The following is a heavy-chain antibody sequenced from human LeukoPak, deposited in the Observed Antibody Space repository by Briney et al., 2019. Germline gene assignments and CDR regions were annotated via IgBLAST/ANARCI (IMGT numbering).Heavy chain of an antibody. J-gene: IGHJ4*02. D-gene: IGHD2/OR15-2a*01. Sequence: SSETLSLTCTVSGGSISSYYWSWIRQPPGKRLEWIAYISDIGSINYNPSLKSRVTISLETSKNQFSLKLSSVTAADTAVYYCAGHHPRNTVDFWGQGTLVTVSS. V-gene: IGHV4-59*08. CDR2: ISDIGSI. CDR3: AGHHPRNTVDF. CDR1: GGSISSYY.